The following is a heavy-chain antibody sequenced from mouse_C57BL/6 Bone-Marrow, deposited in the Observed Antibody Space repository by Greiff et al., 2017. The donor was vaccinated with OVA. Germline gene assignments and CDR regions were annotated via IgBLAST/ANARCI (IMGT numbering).Heavy chain of an antibody. D-gene: IGHD2-3*01. CDR3: ARHEDGYYASYFDY. Sequence: QVQLQQSGPELVKPGASVKISCKASGYAFSSSWMNWVKQRPGKGLEWIGRIYPGDGDTNYNGTFKGKATLTADKSSSTAYMQLSSLTSDDSAVYFCARHEDGYYASYFDYWGQGTTLTVSS. CDR1: GYAFSSSW. J-gene: IGHJ2*01. V-gene: IGHV1-82*01. CDR2: IYPGDGDT.